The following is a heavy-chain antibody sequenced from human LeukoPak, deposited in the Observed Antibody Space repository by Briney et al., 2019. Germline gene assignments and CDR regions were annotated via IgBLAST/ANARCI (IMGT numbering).Heavy chain of an antibody. CDR2: IYYSEST. D-gene: IGHD3-10*01. Sequence: PSETLSLTCTVSGDSISSYYWSWIRQPPGKGLEWIGYIYYSESTYYNPSLKSRVTTSVDTSKNQFSLKLTSVTAADTAVYYCARHNGYYYGSGSYYYYMDVWGKGTTVTVSS. CDR3: ARHNGYYYGSGSYYYYMDV. CDR1: GDSISSYY. V-gene: IGHV4-59*13. J-gene: IGHJ6*03.